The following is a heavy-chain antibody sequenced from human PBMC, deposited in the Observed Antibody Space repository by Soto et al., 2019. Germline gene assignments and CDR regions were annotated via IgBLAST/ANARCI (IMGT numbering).Heavy chain of an antibody. CDR1: GGSFSGYY. Sequence: LSLTCAVYGGSFSGYYWSWIRQPPGKGLEWIGEINHSGSTNYNPSLKSQGTISVDTSKNQGSWKLSYLSAVDTAVYYCARGFQRGPYYYYYYGIDVWGQGTT. CDR2: INHSGST. CDR3: ARGFQRGPYYYYYYGIDV. V-gene: IGHV4-34*01. J-gene: IGHJ6*02. D-gene: IGHD5-12*01.